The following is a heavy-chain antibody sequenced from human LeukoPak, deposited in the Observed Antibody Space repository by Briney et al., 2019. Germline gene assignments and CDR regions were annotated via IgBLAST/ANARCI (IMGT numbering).Heavy chain of an antibody. CDR2: ISSNGGST. CDR3: ARGTREHDYGDPRTDWFDP. V-gene: IGHV3-64*01. J-gene: IGHJ5*02. CDR1: GFTFSSYA. Sequence: GGSLRLSCVASGFTFSSYAMHWVRQAPGKGLEYVSAISSNGGSTYYANSVKGRFTISRDNSKNTLYLQMGSLRAEDMAVYYCARGTREHDYGDPRTDWFDPWGQGTLVTVSS. D-gene: IGHD4-17*01.